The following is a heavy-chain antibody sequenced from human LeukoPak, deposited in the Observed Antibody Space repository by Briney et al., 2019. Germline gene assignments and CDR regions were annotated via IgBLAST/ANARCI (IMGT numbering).Heavy chain of an antibody. D-gene: IGHD2-2*01. CDR1: GGTFSSYA. V-gene: IGHV1-69*13. Sequence: GASVKVSCKASGGTFSSYAISWVRQAPGQGLEWMGGIIPIFGTANYAQKFQGRVTITADESTSTAYMELSSLRSEDTAVYYCARMRDIVVVPAALDYWGREPWSPSPQ. J-gene: IGHJ4*02. CDR3: ARMRDIVVVPAALDY. CDR2: IIPIFGTA.